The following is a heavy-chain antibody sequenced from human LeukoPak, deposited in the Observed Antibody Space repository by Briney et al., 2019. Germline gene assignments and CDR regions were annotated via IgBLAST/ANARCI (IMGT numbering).Heavy chain of an antibody. J-gene: IGHJ4*02. V-gene: IGHV4-34*01. D-gene: IGHD1-1*01. Sequence: SETLSLTCAVYGESFSDYYWSWLRHPPEKGLEWIGQISHDGNTNYNPSLKSRVTLSTDTSKNQFSLRLTSVTTADTAIYYCARRRDWNDVLDSWGQGTPVTVSS. CDR1: GESFSDYY. CDR3: ARRRDWNDVLDS. CDR2: ISHDGNT.